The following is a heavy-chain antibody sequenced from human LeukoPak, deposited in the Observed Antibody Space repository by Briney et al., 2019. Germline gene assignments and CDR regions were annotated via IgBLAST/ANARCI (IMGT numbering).Heavy chain of an antibody. CDR2: IYHSGST. V-gene: IGHV4-30-2*02. J-gene: IGHJ6*03. Sequence: SQTPSLTCTVSGGSISSGGYYWSWIRQPPGKGLEWIGYIYHSGSTYYNPSLKSRVTISVDTSKNQFSLKLSSVTAADTAVYYCASSFGGWFDLYYYMDVWGKGTTVTVSS. D-gene: IGHD3-3*02. CDR3: ASSFGGWFDLYYYMDV. CDR1: GGSISSGGYY.